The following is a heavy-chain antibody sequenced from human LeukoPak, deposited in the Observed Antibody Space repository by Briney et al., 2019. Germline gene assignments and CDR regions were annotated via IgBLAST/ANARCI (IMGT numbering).Heavy chain of an antibody. CDR3: ARDMLLVSSSTFFDY. CDR1: GFTFSSYW. V-gene: IGHV3-7*03. CDR2: IKQDGSEK. Sequence: GGSLRLSCAASGFTFSSYWMSWVRQAPGKGLEWVANIKQDGSEKYYVDFVKGRFTISRDNAKNSLYLQMNSLRAEDTAVYYCARDMLLVSSSTFFDYWGQGTLVTVSS. J-gene: IGHJ4*02. D-gene: IGHD6-13*01.